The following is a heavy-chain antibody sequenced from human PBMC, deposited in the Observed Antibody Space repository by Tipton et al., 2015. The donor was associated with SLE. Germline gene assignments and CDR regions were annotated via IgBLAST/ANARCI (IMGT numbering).Heavy chain of an antibody. CDR1: GFTFSSYG. V-gene: IGHV3-33*01. CDR3: ARQFGELHAFDI. D-gene: IGHD3-10*01. Sequence: SLRLSCAASGFTFSSYGMHWVRQAPGKGLEWVAVIWYDGSNKYYADSVKGRFTISRDNSKNTLYLQMNSLRAEDTAVYYCARQFGELHAFDIWGQGTMVTVSS. CDR2: IWYDGSNK. J-gene: IGHJ3*02.